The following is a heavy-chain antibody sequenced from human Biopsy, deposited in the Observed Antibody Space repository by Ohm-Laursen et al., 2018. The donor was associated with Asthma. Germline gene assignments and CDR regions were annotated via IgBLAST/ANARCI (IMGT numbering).Heavy chain of an antibody. J-gene: IGHJ5*02. D-gene: IGHD3-3*01. CDR2: IFLNDEK. Sequence: TQTLTLTCTVSGFSLRNARMGVTWIRQPPGKALEWLAHIFLNDEKSYSTSLKSRIAISKDTAKSQVVLTMSNMDPVDTATYYCARVVNYDFRSGYWFDPWGQGTLVTVSS. CDR3: ARVVNYDFRSGYWFDP. CDR1: GFSLRNARMG. V-gene: IGHV2-26*01.